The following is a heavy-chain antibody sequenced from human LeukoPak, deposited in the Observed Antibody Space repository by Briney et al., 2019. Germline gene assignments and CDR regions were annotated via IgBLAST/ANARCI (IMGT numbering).Heavy chain of an antibody. CDR1: AGSISSYY. D-gene: IGHD6-19*01. CDR2: IYYSGST. Sequence: SETLSLTCTVSAGSISSYYWSWIRQPPGKGLEWIGYIYYSGSTNYNPSLKSRVTISVDTSKNQFSLKLSSVTAADTAVYYCAREAAVAGTYGMDVWGQGTTVTVSS. J-gene: IGHJ6*02. CDR3: AREAAVAGTYGMDV. V-gene: IGHV4-59*01.